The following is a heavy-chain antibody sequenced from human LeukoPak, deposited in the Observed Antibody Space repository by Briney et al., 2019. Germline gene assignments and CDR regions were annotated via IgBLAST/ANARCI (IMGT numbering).Heavy chain of an antibody. CDR1: GYTFTGNY. CDR2: IIPILGIA. J-gene: IGHJ6*03. V-gene: IGHV1-69*04. D-gene: IGHD1-26*01. CDR3: ARGSDELRYYYYYMDV. Sequence: SVKASCKASGYTFTGNYMHWVRQAPGQGLEWMGRIIPILGIANYAQKFQGRVTITADKSTSTAYMELSSLRSEDTAVYYCARGSDELRYYYYYMDVWGKGTTVTVSS.